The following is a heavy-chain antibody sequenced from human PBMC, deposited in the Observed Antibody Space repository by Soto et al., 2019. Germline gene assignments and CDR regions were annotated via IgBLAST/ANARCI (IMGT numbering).Heavy chain of an antibody. CDR2: IYYSGST. Sequence: SETLSLTCTVSGGSVSSGSYYWSWIRQPPGKGLEWIGYIYYSGSTNYNPSLKSRVTISVDTFKNQFFLKLSSVTAADTAVFYCAREPSIVENTYYYYYGMDVWGQGTTVTVSS. J-gene: IGHJ6*02. V-gene: IGHV4-61*01. D-gene: IGHD1-26*01. CDR1: GGSVSSGSYY. CDR3: AREPSIVENTYYYYYGMDV.